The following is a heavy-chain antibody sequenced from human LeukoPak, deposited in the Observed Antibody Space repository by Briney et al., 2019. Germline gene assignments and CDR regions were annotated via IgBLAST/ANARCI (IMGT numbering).Heavy chain of an antibody. D-gene: IGHD6-19*01. J-gene: IGHJ3*02. CDR1: GFTFSSYA. CDR2: IIPIFGTA. Sequence: KSGGSLRLSCAASGFTFSSYAISWVRQAPGQGLEWMGGIIPIFGTANYAQKFQSRVTITADESTSTAYMELSSLRSEDTAVYYCARVSSKGSSGWYRRSFDIWGQGTMVTVSS. V-gene: IGHV1-69*01. CDR3: ARVSSKGSSGWYRRSFDI.